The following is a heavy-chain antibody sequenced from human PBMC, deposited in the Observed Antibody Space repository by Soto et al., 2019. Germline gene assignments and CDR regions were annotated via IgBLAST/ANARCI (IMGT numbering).Heavy chain of an antibody. V-gene: IGHV3-23*01. D-gene: IGHD3-22*01. CDR3: AKATYYYDSSGYYPFDY. CDR1: GFTFSSYA. Sequence: GGSLRLSCAASGFTFSSYAMSWVRQAPGRGLEWVSSISGSGGSTYYADSVKGRFTISRDNSKNTLFLQMNSLRAEDTAVYYCAKATYYYDSSGYYPFDYWGQGTLVTVSS. CDR2: ISGSGGST. J-gene: IGHJ4*02.